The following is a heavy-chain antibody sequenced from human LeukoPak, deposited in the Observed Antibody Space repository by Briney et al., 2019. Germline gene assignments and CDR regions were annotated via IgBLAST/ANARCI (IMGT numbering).Heavy chain of an antibody. CDR3: ARALTPRYYGSGSYSILYNWFDP. J-gene: IGHJ5*02. D-gene: IGHD3-10*01. CDR2: IIPIFGTA. CDR1: GGTFSSYA. V-gene: IGHV1-69*13. Sequence: SVKVSCKASGGTFSSYAFTWVRQAPGQGLEWMGGIIPIFGTANYAQKFQGRVTITADASTSTAYMELSSLRSEDTAVYYCARALTPRYYGSGSYSILYNWFDPWGQGTLVTVSS.